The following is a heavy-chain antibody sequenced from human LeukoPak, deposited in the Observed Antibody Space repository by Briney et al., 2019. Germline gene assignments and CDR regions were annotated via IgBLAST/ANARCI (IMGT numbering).Heavy chain of an antibody. CDR1: GGSFSVHY. D-gene: IGHD5-18*01. Sequence: SETLSLTCAVSGGSFSVHYWSWIRQPPGKGLEWIAGISHSGSIDYNPSLKSRVTISVDKSKNQFSLSLTSVTAADMAVYYCARYDVDTDMVRFDSWGQGTLVTVSS. CDR2: ISHSGSI. V-gene: IGHV4-34*01. CDR3: ARYDVDTDMVRFDS. J-gene: IGHJ4*02.